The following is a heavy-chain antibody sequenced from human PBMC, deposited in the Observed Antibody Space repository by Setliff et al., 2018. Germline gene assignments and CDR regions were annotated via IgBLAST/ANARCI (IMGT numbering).Heavy chain of an antibody. J-gene: IGHJ4*02. Sequence: KPGGSLRLSCKASGFNFGIHSMDWVRQAPGKGPEWVSAISGDSTVIYYGDSVKGRFTISRDNSKNTLSLQMNTLRAEDTAVYYCAKDRREDFLPDYWGQGTLVTVSS. CDR3: AKDRREDFLPDY. D-gene: IGHD1-26*01. CDR2: ISGDSTVI. V-gene: IGHV3-21*01. CDR1: GFNFGIHS.